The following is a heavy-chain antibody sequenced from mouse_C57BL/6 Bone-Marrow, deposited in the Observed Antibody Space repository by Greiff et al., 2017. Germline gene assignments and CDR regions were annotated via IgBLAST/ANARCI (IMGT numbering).Heavy chain of an antibody. CDR2: INYDGSST. CDR3: AREAASNHWYFDV. V-gene: IGHV5-16*01. J-gene: IGHJ1*03. CDR1: GFTFSDYY. D-gene: IGHD2-5*01. Sequence: EVMLVESEGGLVQPGSSMKLSCTASGFTFSDYYMAWVRQVPEKGLEWVANINYDGSSTYYLDSLKSRFIISRDNAKNILYLQMSSLKSEDTATYDCAREAASNHWYFDVWGTGTTVTVSS.